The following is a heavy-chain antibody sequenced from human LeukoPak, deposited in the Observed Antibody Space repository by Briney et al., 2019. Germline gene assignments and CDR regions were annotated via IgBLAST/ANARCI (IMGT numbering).Heavy chain of an antibody. Sequence: GGSLRLSCAASGFTFSNYAMHWVRQAPGKGLEWVANIHEDGSDKYYVDSVKGRFTISRDNAKNSLYLQMNSLRAEDTALYYCARTLRLGTPRAFDIWGRGTMVTVSS. J-gene: IGHJ3*02. CDR2: IHEDGSDK. V-gene: IGHV3-7*05. D-gene: IGHD1-14*01. CDR1: GFTFSNYA. CDR3: ARTLRLGTPRAFDI.